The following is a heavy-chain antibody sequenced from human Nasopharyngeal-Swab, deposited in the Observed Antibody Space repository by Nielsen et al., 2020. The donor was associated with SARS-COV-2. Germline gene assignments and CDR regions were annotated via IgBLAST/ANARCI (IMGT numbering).Heavy chain of an antibody. CDR1: GFTFSLYV. Sequence: GGSLRLSCSASGFTFSLYVHWVRQAPGKGLEYVSTINDYEDRLYYADSVKGRFTISRDDAENSVHLQMNSLRVEDTAVYYCAREAYYNAVDYWGPGTLVTVSS. CDR2: INDYEDRL. CDR3: AREAYYNAVDY. V-gene: IGHV3-64*04. D-gene: IGHD2-8*01. J-gene: IGHJ4*02.